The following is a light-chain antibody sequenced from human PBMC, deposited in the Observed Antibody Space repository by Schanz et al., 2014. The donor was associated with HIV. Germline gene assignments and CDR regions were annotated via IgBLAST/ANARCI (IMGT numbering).Light chain of an antibody. V-gene: IGKV1-9*01. J-gene: IGKJ3*01. CDR1: QNITDH. CDR3: QQLNSFPFP. CDR2: AAT. Sequence: DIQMSQSPSSLSASLGDRVAITCRASQNITDHLTWYQQKTGRPPKLLIYAATVLHPGVPSRFSGSGSGTSFTLTISSLQPEDFATYYCQQLNSFPFPFGPGTKVDLK.